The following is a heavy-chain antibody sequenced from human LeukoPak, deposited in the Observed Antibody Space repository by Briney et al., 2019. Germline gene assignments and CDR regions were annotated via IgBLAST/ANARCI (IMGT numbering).Heavy chain of an antibody. D-gene: IGHD3-22*01. J-gene: IGHJ4*02. CDR1: GFTFSDYY. Sequence: GGSLRLSCAASGFTFSDYYMSWIRQAPGKGLEWVSHISSSGSAIYYADSVKGRFTISRDNAKSSLYLQMNSLRAEDTAVYYCAREATMIVVARLDYWGQGTLVTVSS. CDR3: AREATMIVVARLDY. V-gene: IGHV3-11*01. CDR2: ISSSGSAI.